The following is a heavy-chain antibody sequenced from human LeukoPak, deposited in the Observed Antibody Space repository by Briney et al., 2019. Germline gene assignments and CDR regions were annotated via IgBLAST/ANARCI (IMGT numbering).Heavy chain of an antibody. J-gene: IGHJ5*02. D-gene: IGHD6-19*01. CDR1: GFSFSAYG. Sequence: PGGSLRLSCAASGFSFSAYGMSWVRQAPGRGLEWVSALNAAGRSSFYADSVKGRFTISRDNAKNSLYLQMNSLRAEDTAVYYCARDRTEQWLVPSPAPDNWFDPWGQGTLVTVSS. V-gene: IGHV3-23*01. CDR2: LNAAGRSS. CDR3: ARDRTEQWLVPSPAPDNWFDP.